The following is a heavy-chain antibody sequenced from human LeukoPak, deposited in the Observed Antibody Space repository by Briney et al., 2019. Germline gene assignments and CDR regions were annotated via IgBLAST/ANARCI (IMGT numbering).Heavy chain of an antibody. CDR2: IKPDGGHQ. Sequence: PGGSLRLSCAASGLAFSDYWMSWVRQAPGKGLEWVANIKPDGGHQNYVDSVKGRFTISRDNAKNSLYLQMNSLRAEDTAVYYCARAAAGTWFSDYWGQGTLVTVSS. D-gene: IGHD6-13*01. CDR3: ARAAAGTWFSDY. J-gene: IGHJ4*02. CDR1: GLAFSDYW. V-gene: IGHV3-7*03.